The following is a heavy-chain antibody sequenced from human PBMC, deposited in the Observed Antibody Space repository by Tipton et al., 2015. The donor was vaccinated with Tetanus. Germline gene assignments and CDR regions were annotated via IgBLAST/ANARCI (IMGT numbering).Heavy chain of an antibody. V-gene: IGHV4-59*01. CDR1: GGSISSYY. CDR2: IYYSGST. CDR3: ARTSGWYYFDY. D-gene: IGHD6-19*01. Sequence: LRLSCTVSGGSISSYYWSWIRQPPGKGLEWIGYIYYSGSTNYNPSLKSRVTISVDTSKNQFSLKLSSVTAADTAVYYCARTSGWYYFDYWGQGTLVTVSS. J-gene: IGHJ4*02.